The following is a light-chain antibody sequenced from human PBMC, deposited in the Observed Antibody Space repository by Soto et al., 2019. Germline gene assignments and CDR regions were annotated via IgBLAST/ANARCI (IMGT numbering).Light chain of an antibody. CDR2: GAS. CDR1: QSVSNNY. J-gene: IGKJ1*01. V-gene: IGKV3-20*01. Sequence: EIVLTQSPATLSLSPGERAILSCRASQSVSNNYLAWYQQKSGQAPRLLIYGASTRATGIPDRFSGSGSGTDFTLTISRLEPEDFAVYYCQQYGSSPGTFGQGTKVDIK. CDR3: QQYGSSPGT.